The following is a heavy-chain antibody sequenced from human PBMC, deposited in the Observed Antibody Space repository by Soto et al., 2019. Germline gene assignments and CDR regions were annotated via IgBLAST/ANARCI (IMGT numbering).Heavy chain of an antibody. D-gene: IGHD4-17*01. CDR3: ARDKGRNYGDYINWFDP. CDR1: GGTFSSYA. J-gene: IGHJ5*02. V-gene: IGHV1-69*01. CDR2: IIPIFGTA. Sequence: QVQLVQSGAEVKKPGSSVKVSCKASGGTFSSYAISWVRQAPGQGLEWMGGIIPIFGTANYAQKFQGRVTITADESTSTAYMELSSLRSEDTAVYYCARDKGRNYGDYINWFDPWGQGTLVTVSS.